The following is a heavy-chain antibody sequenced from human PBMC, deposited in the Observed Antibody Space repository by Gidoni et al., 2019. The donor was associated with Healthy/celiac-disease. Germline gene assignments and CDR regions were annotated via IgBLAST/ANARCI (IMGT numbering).Heavy chain of an antibody. CDR1: GFPFSRYG. J-gene: IGHJ6*02. CDR2: IWYDGSNK. V-gene: IGHV3-33*08. D-gene: IGHD3-10*01. Sequence: QVQLVESGGGVVQPGRSLRLSCAASGFPFSRYGMHWVRQAPGKGLEWVAVIWYDGSNKYYADSVKGRFTISRDNSKNTLYLQMNSLRAEDTAVYYCAREMLYDMVRGALYYYYGMDVWGQGTTVTVSS. CDR3: AREMLYDMVRGALYYYYGMDV.